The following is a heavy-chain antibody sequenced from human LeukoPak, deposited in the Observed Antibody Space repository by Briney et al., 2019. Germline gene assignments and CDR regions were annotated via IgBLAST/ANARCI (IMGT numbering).Heavy chain of an antibody. V-gene: IGHV3-7*01. D-gene: IGHD2-2*01. CDR3: ARALPDCSSTSCYYYYYYGMDV. J-gene: IGHJ6*02. CDR1: GFSLSDYW. CDR2: IKQDGSEK. Sequence: GGSLRLSCAASGFSLSDYWMNWVRQTPGKGLEWVANIKQDGSEKYYVDSVKGRFTISRDNAKNSLYLQMNSLRAEDTAVYYCARALPDCSSTSCYYYYYYGMDVWGQGTTVTVSS.